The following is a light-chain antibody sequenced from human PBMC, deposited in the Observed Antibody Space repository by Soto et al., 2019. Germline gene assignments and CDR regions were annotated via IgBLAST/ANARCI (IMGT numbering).Light chain of an antibody. J-gene: IGKJ1*01. Sequence: DIQMTQSPSSLSATVGDRVNITCRASQSINDYLNWYQQKPGTAPRLLIYSASNLQRGVPSRFSGSGAGTDFTLTINSLQPEDFATYYCQQSYCTLWTFGPGTRVEIK. CDR1: QSINDY. V-gene: IGKV1-39*01. CDR3: QQSYCTLWT. CDR2: SAS.